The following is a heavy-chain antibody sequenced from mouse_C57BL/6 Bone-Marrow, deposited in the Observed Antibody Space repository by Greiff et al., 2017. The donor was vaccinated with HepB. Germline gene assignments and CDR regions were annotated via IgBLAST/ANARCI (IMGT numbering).Heavy chain of an antibody. CDR1: GFTFSDAW. D-gene: IGHD2-2*01. CDR2: IRNKANNHAT. Sequence: DVKLVESGGGLVQPGGSMKLSCAASGFTFSDAWMDWVRQSPEKGLEWVAEIRNKANNHATYYAESVKGRFTISRDDSKSSVYLQMNSLRAEDTGIYYCTRRPSTMVTTFDYWGQGTTLTVSS. CDR3: TRRPSTMVTTFDY. J-gene: IGHJ2*01. V-gene: IGHV6-6*01.